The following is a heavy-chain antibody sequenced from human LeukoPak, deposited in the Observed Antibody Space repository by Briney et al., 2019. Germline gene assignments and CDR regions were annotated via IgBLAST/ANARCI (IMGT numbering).Heavy chain of an antibody. D-gene: IGHD2-21*01. V-gene: IGHV3-73*01. CDR1: GFNFSGSA. J-gene: IGHJ4*02. CDR2: IRSKSNYYAT. CDR3: TRHPSGSAVVSPNEY. Sequence: GGSLKLSCAAYGFNFSGSAMHWVRQASGKGLEWIGRIRSKSNYYATAYAESVKDRFTISRDDSKNTAYLQMNSLKTDDTAMYYCTRHPSGSAVVSPNEYWGQGTLVTVSS.